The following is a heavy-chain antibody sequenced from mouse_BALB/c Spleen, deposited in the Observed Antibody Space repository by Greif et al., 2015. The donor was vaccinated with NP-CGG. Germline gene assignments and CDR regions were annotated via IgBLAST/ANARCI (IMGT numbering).Heavy chain of an antibody. Sequence: EVMLVESGGGLVQPGGSLRLSCATSGFTFTDYYMSWVRQPPGKALEWLGFIRNKANGYTTEYSASVKGRFTISRDNSQSILYLQMNTLRAEDSATYYCARDIYYYAMDYWGQGTSVTVSS. CDR3: ARDIYYYAMDY. CDR2: IRNKANGYTT. J-gene: IGHJ4*01. CDR1: GFTFTDYY. V-gene: IGHV7-3*02. D-gene: IGHD2-1*01.